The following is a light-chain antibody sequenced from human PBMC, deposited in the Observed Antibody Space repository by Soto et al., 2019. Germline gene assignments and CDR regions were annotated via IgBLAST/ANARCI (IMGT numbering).Light chain of an antibody. CDR2: FDS. Sequence: SYELTQPPSVSVAPGKTASITCRGNNIGGKSVHWYQHKPGQAPVLVIYFDSDRSSGIPERLSGSNSGNTATLTISRVEAGDEADYYCHVWDSLTDDWVFGGGTKLTVL. V-gene: IGLV3-21*04. J-gene: IGLJ3*02. CDR1: NIGGKS. CDR3: HVWDSLTDDWV.